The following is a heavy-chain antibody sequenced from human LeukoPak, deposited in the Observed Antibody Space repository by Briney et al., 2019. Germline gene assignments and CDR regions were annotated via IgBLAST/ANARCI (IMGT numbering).Heavy chain of an antibody. Sequence: GGSLRLSCAASGFTFSSYAMHWVRQAPGKGLEYVSAISSNGGSTYYANSVKGRFTISRDNSKNTLYLQMGGLRAEDMAVYYCAALRGAFDIWGQGTMVTVSS. CDR2: ISSNGGST. V-gene: IGHV3-64*01. J-gene: IGHJ3*02. CDR1: GFTFSSYA. D-gene: IGHD3-10*01. CDR3: AALRGAFDI.